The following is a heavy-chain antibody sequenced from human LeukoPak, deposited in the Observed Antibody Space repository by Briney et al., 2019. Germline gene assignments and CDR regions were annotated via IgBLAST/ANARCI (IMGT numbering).Heavy chain of an antibody. J-gene: IGHJ4*02. CDR1: GFTFGDYA. CDR2: IRSKAYGGTT. CDR3: TRGPTTETRIVDY. V-gene: IGHV3-49*04. D-gene: IGHD4-17*01. Sequence: GGSLRLSCTASGFTFGDYAMSWVRQAPGKGLEWVGFIRSKAYGGTTEYAASVKGRFTISRDDSKSIDYLQMNSLKTEDTAVYYCTRGPTTETRIVDYWGQGTLVTVSS.